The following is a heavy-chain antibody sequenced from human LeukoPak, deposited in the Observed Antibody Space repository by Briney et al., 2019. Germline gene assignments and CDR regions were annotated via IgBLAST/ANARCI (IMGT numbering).Heavy chain of an antibody. J-gene: IGHJ4*02. V-gene: IGHV6-1*01. D-gene: IGHD2-2*01. CDR2: TYYRSKWYN. CDR3: ASQVVPAATQGSYFDY. CDR1: GDSVSSNSAA. Sequence: SQTLSLTCAISGDSVSSNSAAWNWIRQSPLRGLEWLGRTYYRSKWYNDYAVSVKSRITINPDTSKNQFSLQLNSVTPEDTAVYYCASQVVPAATQGSYFDYWGQGTLVTVSS.